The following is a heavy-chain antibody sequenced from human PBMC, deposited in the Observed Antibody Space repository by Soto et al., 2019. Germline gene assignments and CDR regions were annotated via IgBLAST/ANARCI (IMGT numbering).Heavy chain of an antibody. CDR3: ARPITLGTTYGMDV. D-gene: IGHD7-27*01. J-gene: IGHJ6*02. CDR2: IIPIFGTA. V-gene: IGHV1-69*12. CDR1: GGTFSSYA. Sequence: QVQLVQSGAEVKKPGSSVKVSCKASGGTFSSYAISWVRQAPGQGLEWMGGIIPIFGTANYAQKFQGRVTITADESTSTAYTELSSLRSEDTAVYYCARPITLGTTYGMDVWGQGTTVTVSS.